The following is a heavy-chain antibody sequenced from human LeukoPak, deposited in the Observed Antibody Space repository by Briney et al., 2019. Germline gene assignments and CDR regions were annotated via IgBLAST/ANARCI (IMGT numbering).Heavy chain of an antibody. V-gene: IGHV4-39*07. D-gene: IGHD2-15*01. Sequence: PSETLSLTCTVSGGSISSSSYYWGWIRQPPGKGLEWIGSIYYSGSTYYNPSLKSRVTISVDTSKNQFSLKLSSVTAADTAVYYCARELVVAATLGWFDPWGQGTLVTVSS. CDR3: ARELVVAATLGWFDP. CDR2: IYYSGST. J-gene: IGHJ5*02. CDR1: GGSISSSSYY.